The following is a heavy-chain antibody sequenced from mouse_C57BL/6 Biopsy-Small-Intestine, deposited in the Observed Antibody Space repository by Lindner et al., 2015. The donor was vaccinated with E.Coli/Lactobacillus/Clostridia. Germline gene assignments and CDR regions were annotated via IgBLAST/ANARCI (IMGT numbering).Heavy chain of an antibody. V-gene: IGHV1-74*01. D-gene: IGHD2-13*01. Sequence: VKVSCKASGYAFTSSYMHWVRQAPGQGLEWMGIINPSDGSTDYAQKFQGRVAMTRDTSTSTLYMELSSLRSEDTAVYYCAKQFISSGDYPADYWGQGTLVTVSS. CDR1: GYAFTSSY. CDR3: AKQFISSGDYPADY. CDR2: INPSDGST. J-gene: IGHJ4*01.